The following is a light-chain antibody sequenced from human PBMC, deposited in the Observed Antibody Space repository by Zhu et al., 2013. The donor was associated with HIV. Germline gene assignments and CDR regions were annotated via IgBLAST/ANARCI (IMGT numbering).Light chain of an antibody. CDR3: QRFGSSVTWT. CDR1: QTVSYRH. J-gene: IGKJ1*01. Sequence: EIVLMQSPGSLPLSRGESATLSCRASQTVSYRHIAWYHQKPGQPPRLLLYGSSSRAPGIPERFSGSGSGTDFTLTITGLEPEDFGMYFCQRFGSSVTWTFGQGTKLEIK. V-gene: IGKV3-20*01. CDR2: GSS.